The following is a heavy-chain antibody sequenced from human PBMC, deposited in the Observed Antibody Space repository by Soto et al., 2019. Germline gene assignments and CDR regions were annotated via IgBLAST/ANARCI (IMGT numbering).Heavy chain of an antibody. J-gene: IGHJ4*02. CDR1: GCSLSNYG. CDR2: INDRSSAI. D-gene: IGHD6-13*01. V-gene: IGHV3-48*02. Sequence: GALRLSSADSGCSLSNYGMNWVRQAPGRGLEWVSHINDRSSAIYYADSVKGRFTISRDNAKNSLYLQINSLRDEDTDVYYCARDRRWAIDYWGQGTLVTVSS. CDR3: ARDRRWAIDY.